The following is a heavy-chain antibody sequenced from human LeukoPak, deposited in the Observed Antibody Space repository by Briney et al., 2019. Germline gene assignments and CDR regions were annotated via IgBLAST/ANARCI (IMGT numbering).Heavy chain of an antibody. J-gene: IGHJ4*02. CDR2: IYYSGST. CDR3: ARRPSYGDPIDY. CDR1: GGSISSYY. V-gene: IGHV4-59*08. Sequence: SETLSLTCTVSGGSISSYYWSWIRQPPGKGLEWIGYIYYSGSTNYNPSLKSRVTISVDTSKNQFSLKLSSVTAADTAVYYCARRPSYGDPIDYWGQGTLVTVSS. D-gene: IGHD4-17*01.